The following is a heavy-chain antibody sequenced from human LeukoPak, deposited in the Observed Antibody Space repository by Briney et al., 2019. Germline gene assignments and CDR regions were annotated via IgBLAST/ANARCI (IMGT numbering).Heavy chain of an antibody. D-gene: IGHD3-22*01. V-gene: IGHV4-59*01. Sequence: SETLSLTCTVSGGSISSYYWSWIRQPPGKGLEWIGYIYYSGSTNYNPSLKGRVTISVDTSKNQFSLKLSSVAAADTAGYYCARDRYYDSSGYYRFDYWGQGTLVTVSS. J-gene: IGHJ4*02. CDR1: GGSISSYY. CDR2: IYYSGST. CDR3: ARDRYYDSSGYYRFDY.